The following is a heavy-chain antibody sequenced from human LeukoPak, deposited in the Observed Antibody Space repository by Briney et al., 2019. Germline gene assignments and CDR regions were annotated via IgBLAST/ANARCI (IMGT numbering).Heavy chain of an antibody. J-gene: IGHJ4*02. CDR2: ISGSGGST. CDR1: GFTFSSYA. D-gene: IGHD3-16*01. Sequence: PGGSLRLSCAASGFTFSSYAMSWVRQAPGKGLEWVSAISGSGGSTYYADSVKGRFTISRDNSKNTLYLQMNSLRADDTAVYYCAKEDSLYDYVWGSYGPQPDYWGQGTLVTVSS. CDR3: AKEDSLYDYVWGSYGPQPDY. V-gene: IGHV3-23*01.